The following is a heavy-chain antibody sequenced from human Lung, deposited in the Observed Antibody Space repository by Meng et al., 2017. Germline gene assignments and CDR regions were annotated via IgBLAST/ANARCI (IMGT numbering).Heavy chain of an antibody. V-gene: IGHV4-34*01. CDR3: ARGPTTMAHDFDY. Sequence: QVQLQQWGARVLKPSETLSLTCVGSGGSYSDYYGSCIRQRPGKGLECIWEINHSGSTNYNPSLESRATISVDSSQNNLSLKLSSVTAADSAVYYCARGPTTMAHDFDYWGQGTLVTVSS. CDR1: GGSYSDYY. J-gene: IGHJ4*02. CDR2: INHSGST. D-gene: IGHD4-11*01.